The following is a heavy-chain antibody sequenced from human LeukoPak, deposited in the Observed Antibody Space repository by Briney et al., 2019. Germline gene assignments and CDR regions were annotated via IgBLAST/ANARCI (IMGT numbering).Heavy chain of an antibody. CDR2: VNTYNGDT. CDR3: ARGRAAADDFDL. CDR1: GYTFGSYS. J-gene: IGHJ4*02. D-gene: IGHD6-13*01. V-gene: IGHV1-18*01. Sequence: ASVKVSCKASGYTFGSYSINWVRQAPGQGLAWLGWVNTYNGDTKYTQKFQGRVSLTTDSSASTAYMELTNLKSDDTGIYSCARGRAAADDFDLWGQGTPVTVSS.